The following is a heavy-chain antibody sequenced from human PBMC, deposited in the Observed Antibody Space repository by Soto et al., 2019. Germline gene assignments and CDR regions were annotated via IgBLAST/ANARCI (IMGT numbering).Heavy chain of an antibody. CDR1: GYIFTNYD. Sequence: QVQLVQSGAEVKKPGASVKVSCKASGYIFTNYDINWVRQATGQGLEYMGWINTNSGNTGYVQKFKGRVTMTKNTTINTANMEQNSQRSDDTAAYDYARGNKDGGYSRRFDPWGQGTLVTVSS. V-gene: IGHV1-8*01. D-gene: IGHD4-17*01. J-gene: IGHJ5*02. CDR2: INTNSGNT. CDR3: ARGNKDGGYSRRFDP.